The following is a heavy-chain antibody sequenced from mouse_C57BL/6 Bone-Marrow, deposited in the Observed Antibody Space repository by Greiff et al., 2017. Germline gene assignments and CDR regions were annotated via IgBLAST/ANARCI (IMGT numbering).Heavy chain of an antibody. J-gene: IGHJ4*01. CDR3: AREGWDDAMDY. V-gene: IGHV1-74*01. CDR1: GYTFTSYW. CDR2: IHPSDSDT. Sequence: QVQLQQPGAELVKPGASVKVSCKASGYTFTSYWMHWVKQRPGQGLEWIGRIHPSDSDTNYNQKFKGKATLTVDQSSSTAYMQLNSLTSEDSAVYYCAREGWDDAMDYWGQGTSVTVSS. D-gene: IGHD4-1*01.